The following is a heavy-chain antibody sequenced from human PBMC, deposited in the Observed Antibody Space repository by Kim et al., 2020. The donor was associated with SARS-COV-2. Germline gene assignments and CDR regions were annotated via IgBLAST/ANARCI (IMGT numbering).Heavy chain of an antibody. Sequence: NTNPTLKRRVAMSIDTSKDQFSLHLTSVTSADTAIYFCARKRADSSGFIDYWGQGTLVTVSS. J-gene: IGHJ4*02. D-gene: IGHD3-22*01. CDR3: ARKRADSSGFIDY. V-gene: IGHV4-4*07.